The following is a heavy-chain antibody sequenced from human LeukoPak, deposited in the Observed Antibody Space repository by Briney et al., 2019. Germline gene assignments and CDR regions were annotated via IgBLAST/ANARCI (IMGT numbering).Heavy chain of an antibody. V-gene: IGHV3-15*01. Sequence: GGSLRLSCAASGSTFSNAWMSWVRQAPGKGLEWVGRIKSKTDGGTTDYAAPVKGRFTISRDDSKNTLYLQMNSLKTEDTAVYYCTTVNYDSSGYPYYYYYYMDVWGKGTTVTVSS. D-gene: IGHD3-22*01. CDR3: TTVNYDSSGYPYYYYYYMDV. CDR1: GSTFSNAW. CDR2: IKSKTDGGTT. J-gene: IGHJ6*03.